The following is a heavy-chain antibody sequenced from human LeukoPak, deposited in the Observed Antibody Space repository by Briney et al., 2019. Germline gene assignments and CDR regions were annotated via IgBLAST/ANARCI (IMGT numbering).Heavy chain of an antibody. J-gene: IGHJ4*02. CDR3: ARSPRSTAADMHFDY. V-gene: IGHV1-69*04. D-gene: IGHD3-9*01. CDR2: IIPILGIA. Sequence: AASVKVSCKASGYTFTSYAMHWVRQAPGQRLEWMGRIIPILGIANYAQKFQGRVTITADKSTSTAYMELSSLRSEDTAVYYCARSPRSTAADMHFDYWGQGTLVTVSS. CDR1: GYTFTSYA.